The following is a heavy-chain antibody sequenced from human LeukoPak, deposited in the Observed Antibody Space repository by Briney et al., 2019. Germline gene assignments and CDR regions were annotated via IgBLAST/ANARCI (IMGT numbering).Heavy chain of an antibody. CDR2: IVVGSGNT. CDR1: GFTFTSSA. J-gene: IGHJ6*02. V-gene: IGHV1-58*02. CDR3: AAAPYCSSTSCYEGFYYYYGMDV. Sequence: SVKVSCKASGFTFTSSAMQWVRQARGQRLEWIGWIVVGSGNTNYAQKFQERVTITRDKSTSTAYMELSSLRSEDTAVYYCAAAPYCSSTSCYEGFYYYYGMDVWGQGTTVTVSS. D-gene: IGHD2-2*01.